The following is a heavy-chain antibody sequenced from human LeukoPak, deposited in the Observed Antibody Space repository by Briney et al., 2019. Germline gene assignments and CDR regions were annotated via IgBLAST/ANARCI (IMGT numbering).Heavy chain of an antibody. CDR1: GFTFSGYA. CDR3: VKSRPSGWNEYDY. V-gene: IGHV3-64D*09. D-gene: IGHD6-19*01. Sequence: GGSLGLSCSASGFTFSGYAMHWVRQAPGKGLEFVSAVTSDGGSTYYTDSMKGRFTISRDNSKNTLYLQMTSLRVEDTAVYYCVKSRPSGWNEYDYWGQGTLVTVSS. CDR2: VTSDGGST. J-gene: IGHJ4*02.